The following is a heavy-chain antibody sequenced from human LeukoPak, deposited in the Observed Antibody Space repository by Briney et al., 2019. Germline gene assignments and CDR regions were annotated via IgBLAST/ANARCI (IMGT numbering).Heavy chain of an antibody. J-gene: IGHJ6*04. V-gene: IGHV3-7*03. CDR1: GFTFSSYW. Sequence: GGSVRLSCAAPGFTFSSYWMSWVRQAPGKGLEWVANIKQDGSEKYYVDSVKGRFTISRDNAKNSLYLQMNSLRAEDTAVYYCARDIMDEGLLSYGMDVWGKGTTVTVSS. CDR3: ARDIMDEGLLSYGMDV. D-gene: IGHD3-16*01. CDR2: IKQDGSEK.